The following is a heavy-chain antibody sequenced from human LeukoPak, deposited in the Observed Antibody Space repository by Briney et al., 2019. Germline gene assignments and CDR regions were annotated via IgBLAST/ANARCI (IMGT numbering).Heavy chain of an antibody. D-gene: IGHD3-16*01. CDR3: ASRSLDGDYFDY. CDR1: GGSFSGYY. V-gene: IGHV4-34*01. J-gene: IGHJ4*02. CDR2: INHSGST. Sequence: SETLSLTCAVYGGSFSGYYWSWIRQPPGKGLEWIGEINHSGSTNYNPSLKSRVTISVDTSKNQFSLKLSSVTAADTAVYYCASRSLDGDYFDYWGQGTLVTVSS.